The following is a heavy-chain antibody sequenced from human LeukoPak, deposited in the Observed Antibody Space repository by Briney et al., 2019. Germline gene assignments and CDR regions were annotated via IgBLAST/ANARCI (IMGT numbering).Heavy chain of an antibody. CDR2: INYTGNT. CDR1: GGSMSSYY. Sequence: SETLSLTCTVSGGSMSSYYWTWIRQPPGKGLEWIGYINYTGNTNYNPSLKSRVTISADTSKNQFSLKLNPVTAADTAVYYCARRARATVRGDSFDYWGQGNLVTVS. J-gene: IGHJ4*02. D-gene: IGHD3-10*01. CDR3: ARRARATVRGDSFDY. V-gene: IGHV4-59*08.